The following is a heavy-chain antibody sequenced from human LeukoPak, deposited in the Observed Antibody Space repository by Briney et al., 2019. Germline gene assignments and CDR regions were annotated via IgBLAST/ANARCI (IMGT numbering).Heavy chain of an antibody. D-gene: IGHD2-2*01. Sequence: ASVKVSCKASGGTFSSYAISWVRQAPGQGLEWMGRIIPNLGMALYAQKFKGRVTITADKSPSTAYMELSSLTSEDTAVYFCARDLVCTMNCKDSWGQGTLVTVS. V-gene: IGHV1-69*04. J-gene: IGHJ4*02. CDR2: IIPNLGMA. CDR3: ARDLVCTMNCKDS. CDR1: GGTFSSYA.